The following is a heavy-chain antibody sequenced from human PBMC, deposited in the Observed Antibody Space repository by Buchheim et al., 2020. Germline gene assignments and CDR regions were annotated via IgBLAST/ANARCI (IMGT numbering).Heavy chain of an antibody. CDR2: IWYDGGNK. V-gene: IGHV3-33*01. D-gene: IGHD5-18*01. Sequence: QVQLVESGGGVVQPGRSLRLSCAASGFTFSSYGMHWVRQAPGKGLEWVAVIWYDGGNKYYADSLKGRFTISRDTSKNTRYLQMNSLRAEDTAVYYCAREGIQLWLRGTFDYWGQGTL. CDR1: GFTFSSYG. CDR3: AREGIQLWLRGTFDY. J-gene: IGHJ4*02.